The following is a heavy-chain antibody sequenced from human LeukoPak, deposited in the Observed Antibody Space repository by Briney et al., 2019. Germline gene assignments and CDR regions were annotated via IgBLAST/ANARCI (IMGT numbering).Heavy chain of an antibody. Sequence: GGSLRLSCAASGFTFSSYSMNWVRQAPGKGLEWVSSISSSSSYIYYADSVKGRFTISRDNAKNSLYLQMNSLRAEDTAVYYCARDRDSSSWYYYGMDVWGQGTLVTVSS. V-gene: IGHV3-21*01. J-gene: IGHJ6*02. CDR3: ARDRDSSSWYYYGMDV. D-gene: IGHD6-13*01. CDR1: GFTFSSYS. CDR2: ISSSSSYI.